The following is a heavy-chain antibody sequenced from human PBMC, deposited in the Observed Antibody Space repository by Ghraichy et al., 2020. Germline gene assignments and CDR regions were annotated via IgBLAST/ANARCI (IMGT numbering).Heavy chain of an antibody. D-gene: IGHD6-19*01. CDR1: GYTFTGYY. CDR3: ARIRYSSGWDDAEYFQH. CDR2: INPNSGGT. Sequence: ASVKVSCKASGYTFTGYYMHWVRQAPGQGLEWMGWINPNSGGTNYAQKFQGRVTMTRDTSISTAYMELSRLRSDDTAVYYCARIRYSSGWDDAEYFQHWGQGTLVTVSS. V-gene: IGHV1-2*02. J-gene: IGHJ1*01.